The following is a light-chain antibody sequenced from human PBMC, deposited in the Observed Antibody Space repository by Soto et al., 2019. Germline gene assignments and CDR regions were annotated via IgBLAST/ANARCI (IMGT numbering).Light chain of an antibody. Sequence: EIVLTQSPDLLSLSPGERGTLSCRASQSISKTYVAWYQQRPGQAPRLLISGASGWAIGIPDRFNASGSGTDFTLTITKVDPEDCAIYYCQQFSASPYTFGHGTRLDI. CDR2: GAS. CDR3: QQFSASPYT. CDR1: QSISKTY. J-gene: IGKJ2*01. V-gene: IGKV3-20*01.